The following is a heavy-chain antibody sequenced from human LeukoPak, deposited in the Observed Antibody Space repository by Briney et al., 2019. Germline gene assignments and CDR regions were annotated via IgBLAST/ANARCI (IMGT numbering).Heavy chain of an antibody. V-gene: IGHV1-2*02. D-gene: IGHD1-1*01. J-gene: IGHJ4*02. CDR2: INPNSGGT. CDR3: ARVLSGTGTVKHDY. Sequence: ASVKVSCKASGYTFTGYYMHWVRQAPGQGLEWMGWINPNSGGTNYAQKFQGRVTMTRDTSISTAYMELSRLRSDDTAMYYCARVLSGTGTVKHDYWGQGTLVTVSS. CDR1: GYTFTGYY.